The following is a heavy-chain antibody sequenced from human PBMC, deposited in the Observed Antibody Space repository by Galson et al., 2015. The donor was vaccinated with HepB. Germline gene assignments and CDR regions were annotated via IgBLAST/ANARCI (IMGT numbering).Heavy chain of an antibody. CDR2: ISYDGSNK. Sequence: SLRLSCAASGFTFSSYAMHWVRQAPGEGLEWVAVISYDGSNKYYADSVKGRFTISRDNSKNTLYLQMNSLKTEDTAVYYCTTGYSSGWDHDYWGQGTLVTVSS. CDR3: TTGYSSGWDHDY. CDR1: GFTFSSYA. D-gene: IGHD6-19*01. J-gene: IGHJ4*02. V-gene: IGHV3-30*04.